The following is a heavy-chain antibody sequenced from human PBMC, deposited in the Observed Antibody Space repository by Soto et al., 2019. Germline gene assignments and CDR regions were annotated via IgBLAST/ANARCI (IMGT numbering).Heavy chain of an antibody. J-gene: IGHJ5*02. CDR1: GFTVSTYD. Sequence: GGSLRLSCAASGFTVSTYDMHWVRQVSGKDLQWVSGIGTGGETYTAVSVKGRFTISRESAKNSLYLQMNSLRAEDTAVYYCARGRIAATGHRRVGNWFHPWGQGTLVTVSS. D-gene: IGHD6-13*01. V-gene: IGHV3-13*04. CDR3: ARGRIAATGHRRVGNWFHP. CDR2: IGTGGET.